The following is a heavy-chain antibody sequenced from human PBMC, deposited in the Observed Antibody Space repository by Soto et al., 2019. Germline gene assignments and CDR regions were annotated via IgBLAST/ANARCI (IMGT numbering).Heavy chain of an antibody. CDR2: ISYDGSNK. Sequence: HPGGSLRLSCAASGFTFSSYAMHWVRQAPGKGLEWVAVISYDGSNKYYADSVKGRFTISRDNSKNTLYLQMNSLRAEDTAVYYCARGGARVRSGFDYWGQGTLVTVSS. D-gene: IGHD6-6*01. J-gene: IGHJ4*02. V-gene: IGHV3-30-3*01. CDR3: ARGGARVRSGFDY. CDR1: GFTFSSYA.